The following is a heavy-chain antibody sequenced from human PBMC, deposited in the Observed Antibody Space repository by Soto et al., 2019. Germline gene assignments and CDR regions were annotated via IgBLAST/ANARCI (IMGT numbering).Heavy chain of an antibody. CDR3: ASAKIGDYFQVY. J-gene: IGHJ4*02. CDR1: GFTFSGYW. D-gene: IGHD4-17*01. CDR2: INSDGSTT. V-gene: IGHV3-74*01. Sequence: GGSLRLSCAVSGFTFSGYWMHWVRQAPGKGLVWVSRINSDGSTTSYADSVKGRFTISRDNAKNTLYLQMDSLRAEDTAVYYCASAKIGDYFQVYWGQRTLVTVSS.